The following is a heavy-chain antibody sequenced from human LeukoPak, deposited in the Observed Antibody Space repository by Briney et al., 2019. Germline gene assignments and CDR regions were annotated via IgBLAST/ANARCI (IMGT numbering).Heavy chain of an antibody. CDR2: IYHSGSA. Sequence: SVTLSLTCVVSGDSISSNNWWSWVRQPPGKGLEWIGEIYHSGSANYNPSLKSRVTISVDKSKNQFSPKLSSVTAADTAVYYCARGGTGYIDYWGQGTLVTVSS. V-gene: IGHV4-4*02. CDR3: ARGGTGYIDY. D-gene: IGHD6-25*01. J-gene: IGHJ4*02. CDR1: GDSISSNNW.